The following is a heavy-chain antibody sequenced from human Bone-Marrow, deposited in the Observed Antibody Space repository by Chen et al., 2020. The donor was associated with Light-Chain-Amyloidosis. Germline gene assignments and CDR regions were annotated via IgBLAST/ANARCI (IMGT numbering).Heavy chain of an antibody. Sequence: MSWVRQAPGKGLEWVSTISGSGGSRYYGDSVKGRLTISRDNSKNALFLQMNSLRAEDTAVYYCAKDISYDDILPGYPADAFDIWGQWTMVTVSS. V-gene: IGHV3-23*01. CDR3: AKDISYDDILPGYPADAFDI. J-gene: IGHJ3*02. CDR2: ISGSGGSR. D-gene: IGHD3-9*01.